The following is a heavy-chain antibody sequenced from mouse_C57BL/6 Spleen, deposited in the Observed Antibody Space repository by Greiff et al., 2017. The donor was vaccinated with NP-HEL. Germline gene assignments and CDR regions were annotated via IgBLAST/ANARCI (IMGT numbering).Heavy chain of an antibody. J-gene: IGHJ3*01. Sequence: VQLQQSGPGLVAPSQSLSITCTVSGFSLTSYGVSWVRQPPGKGLEWLGVIWGDGSTNYHSAPISRLSIRKDNSKSQVFLKLKSVQTDDEATYYCAKPEGYDGFAYWGQGTLVTVSA. CDR2: IWGDGST. D-gene: IGHD2-2*01. CDR3: AKPEGYDGFAY. V-gene: IGHV2-3*01. CDR1: GFSLTSYG.